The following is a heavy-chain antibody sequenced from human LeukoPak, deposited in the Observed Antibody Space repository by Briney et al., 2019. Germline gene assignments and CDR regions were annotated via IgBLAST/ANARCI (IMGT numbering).Heavy chain of an antibody. CDR2: IYYSGST. V-gene: IGHV4-61*01. Sequence: SETLSLTCTVSGGSVSSGSYYWSWIRQPPGKGLEWIGYIYYSGSTNYNPSLKSRVTISVDTSKNQFSLKLSSVTAADTAVYYCARDTVTAAEGYYYYGMDVCGKGTTVTVSS. CDR1: GGSVSSGSYY. D-gene: IGHD4-11*01. J-gene: IGHJ6*04. CDR3: ARDTVTAAEGYYYYGMDV.